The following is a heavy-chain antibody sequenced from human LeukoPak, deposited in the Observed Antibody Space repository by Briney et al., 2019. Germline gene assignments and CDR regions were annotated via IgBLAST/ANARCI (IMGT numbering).Heavy chain of an antibody. J-gene: IGHJ4*02. Sequence: GGSLRLSCAASGFTFSSYSMNWVRQAPGKGLEWVSAISGSGGNTYYADSVKGRFTISRDNSKNTVFLQMNSLRAEDTAVYYCAKWGDYDVLTGYYVSDYWGQGTLVTVSS. CDR1: GFTFSSYS. CDR2: ISGSGGNT. V-gene: IGHV3-23*01. CDR3: AKWGDYDVLTGYYVSDY. D-gene: IGHD3-9*01.